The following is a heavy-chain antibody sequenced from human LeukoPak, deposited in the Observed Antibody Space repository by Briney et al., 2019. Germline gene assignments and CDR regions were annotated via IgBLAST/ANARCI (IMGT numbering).Heavy chain of an antibody. J-gene: IGHJ4*02. CDR2: IVVGSGNT. V-gene: IGHV1-58*02. CDR3: AASLVATIASADY. D-gene: IGHD5-12*01. Sequence: SVKVSCKASVFTFTISAMQWVRQARGQRLEWIGWIVVGSGNTNYAQKFQERVTITRDMSTSTAYMELSSLRSEDTAAYYCAASLVATIASADYWGQGTLVTVSS. CDR1: VFTFTISA.